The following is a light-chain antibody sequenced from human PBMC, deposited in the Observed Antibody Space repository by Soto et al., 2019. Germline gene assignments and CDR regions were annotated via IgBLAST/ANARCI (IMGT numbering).Light chain of an antibody. J-gene: IGKJ4*01. Sequence: DIVMTQSPDSLAVSVGERATIKCKSSQSLLYNGNNKDYLAWYQQKPGQPPKLLIYWASTRESGVPDRFSGSGSGTEFTLTISSLQTEDVAVYYCQQYYSTPLTFGGGTKLEVK. CDR3: QQYYSTPLT. CDR2: WAS. CDR1: QSLLYNGNNKDY. V-gene: IGKV4-1*01.